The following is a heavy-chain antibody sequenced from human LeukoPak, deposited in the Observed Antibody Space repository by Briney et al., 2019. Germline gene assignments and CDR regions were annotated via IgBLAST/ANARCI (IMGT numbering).Heavy chain of an antibody. D-gene: IGHD6-13*01. CDR3: ARGSSSWYYYYYYMVV. Sequence: GGSLRLSCAASGFTVSSNYMSWVRQAPGKGLEWVSVIYSGGSTYYADSVKGRFTISRDNSKNTLYLQMNSLRAEDTAVYYCARGSSSWYYYYYYMVVWGKGTTVTVSS. CDR2: IYSGGST. CDR1: GFTVSSNY. J-gene: IGHJ6*03. V-gene: IGHV3-66*02.